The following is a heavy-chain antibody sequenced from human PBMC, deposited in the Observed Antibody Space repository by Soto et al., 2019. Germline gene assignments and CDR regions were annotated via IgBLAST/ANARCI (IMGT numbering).Heavy chain of an antibody. CDR2: ISASGRST. Sequence: GSLRLSCTASGFTFSNSAMTWVRQAPGTGLEWVSIISASGRSTYHAASVKGRFTISRDNSKDTLYLHMTRLRAEDTATYYCAKDGQCLDVYLESWGQGTQVTVSS. D-gene: IGHD6-19*01. CDR1: GFTFSNSA. J-gene: IGHJ4*02. V-gene: IGHV3-23*01. CDR3: AKDGQCLDVYLES.